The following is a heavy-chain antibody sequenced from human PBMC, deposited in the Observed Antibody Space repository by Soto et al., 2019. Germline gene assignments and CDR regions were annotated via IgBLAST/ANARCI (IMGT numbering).Heavy chain of an antibody. CDR1: GFTFSIYG. D-gene: IGHD3-16*01. V-gene: IGHV3-33*01. Sequence: QVQLVESGGGVVQPGRSLRLSCAASGFTFSIYGMHWVRQAPGKGLEWVAVIWNDGSNKYYGDSVKGRFTISRDNSKNTLYLLMNSLRADDTAVYYCARAVGPFDYWGQGTLFTVSS. CDR3: ARAVGPFDY. CDR2: IWNDGSNK. J-gene: IGHJ4*02.